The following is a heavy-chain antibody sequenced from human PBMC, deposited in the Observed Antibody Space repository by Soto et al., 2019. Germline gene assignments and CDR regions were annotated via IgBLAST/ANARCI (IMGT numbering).Heavy chain of an antibody. J-gene: IGHJ6*02. CDR1: GYTFTSYD. V-gene: IGHV1-8*01. CDR3: AREGTIFGIARGMDV. Sequence: QVQLVQSGAEVKKPGASVKVSCKASGYTFTSYDINWVRQATGQGLEWMGWMNPNSGNTGYAQKFQGRVTMTRNTSIRTAYMELSSMGSEDTAVYYCAREGTIFGIARGMDVWGQGTTVTVSS. D-gene: IGHD3-3*01. CDR2: MNPNSGNT.